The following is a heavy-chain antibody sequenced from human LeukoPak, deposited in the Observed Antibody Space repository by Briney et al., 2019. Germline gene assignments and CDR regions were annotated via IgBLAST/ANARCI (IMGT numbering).Heavy chain of an antibody. V-gene: IGHV3-48*03. Sequence: GGSLRLSCAASEFTFTSYEMNWVRQAPGKGLEWVSYISSSGSTIYYADSVKGRFTISRDNAKNSLYLQMNSLRAEDTAVYYCARPYSSSSGDVWFDPWGQGTLVTVSS. CDR2: ISSSGSTI. J-gene: IGHJ5*02. CDR3: ARPYSSSSGDVWFDP. D-gene: IGHD6-6*01. CDR1: EFTFTSYE.